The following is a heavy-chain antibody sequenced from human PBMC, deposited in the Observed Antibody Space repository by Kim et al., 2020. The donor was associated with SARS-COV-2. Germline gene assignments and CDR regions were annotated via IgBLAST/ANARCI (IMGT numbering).Heavy chain of an antibody. J-gene: IGHJ6*03. CDR1: GYTFTSYP. CDR2: VNAGNGDT. CDR3: ARDITLTVYHY. V-gene: IGHV1-3*01. D-gene: IGHD3-10*01. Sequence: ASVKVSCKASGYTFTSYPIHWLRQAPGQRLEWMGWVNAGNGDTQYSQKFQGRVTITRDTSASTAYMELSSLRPKDTAVYYCARDITLTVYHYWG.